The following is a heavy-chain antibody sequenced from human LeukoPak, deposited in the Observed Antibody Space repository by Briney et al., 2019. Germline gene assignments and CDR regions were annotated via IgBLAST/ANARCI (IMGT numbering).Heavy chain of an antibody. J-gene: IGHJ4*02. CDR1: GFTVSSNY. CDR2: IYSGGPT. CDR3: ARDRVVAGTLAYFDY. Sequence: PGGSLRLSCAASGFTVSSNYMNWVRQAPGKGLEWVSVIYSGGPTYYADSVKGRFTISRDNSKNTLYLQMNSLRAEDTAVYYCARDRVVAGTLAYFDYWGQGTLVSVSS. V-gene: IGHV3-66*01. D-gene: IGHD6-19*01.